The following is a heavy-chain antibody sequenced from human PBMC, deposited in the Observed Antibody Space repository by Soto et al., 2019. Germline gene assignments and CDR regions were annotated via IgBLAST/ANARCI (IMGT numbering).Heavy chain of an antibody. CDR3: ARESEDLTSNFDY. Sequence: GGSLRLSCAASGFTFTRYSMNWLRQAPGKGLEWLSSISSTTNYIYYGDSMKGRFTISGDNGKNSLYLEMNSLRAEDTAVYYCARESEDLTSNFDYWGQGSMGTICS. J-gene: IGHJ4*02. CDR1: GFTFTRYS. CDR2: ISSTTNYI. V-gene: IGHV3-21*06.